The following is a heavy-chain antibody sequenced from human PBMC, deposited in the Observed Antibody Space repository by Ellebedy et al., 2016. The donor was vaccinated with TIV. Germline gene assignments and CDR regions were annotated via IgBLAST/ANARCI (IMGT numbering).Heavy chain of an antibody. V-gene: IGHV1-2*02. D-gene: IGHD6-25*01. CDR1: GHTFRGYY. CDR3: ARDEVGGASRGYQFYGMDV. J-gene: IGHJ6*02. CDR2: INPNSGGK. Sequence: ASVKVSCKASGHTFRGYYIHWVRQATGQGLEWMGWINPNSGGKNHAQKFQGRLTLTTETSINTADMELNRLTSDDTAMYYCARDEVGGASRGYQFYGMDVWGQGTTVTVSS.